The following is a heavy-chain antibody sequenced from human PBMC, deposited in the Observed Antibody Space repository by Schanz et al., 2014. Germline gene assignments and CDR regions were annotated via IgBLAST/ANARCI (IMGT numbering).Heavy chain of an antibody. J-gene: IGHJ6*02. CDR2: MYSGGST. V-gene: IGHV3-66*01. D-gene: IGHD6-6*01. CDR1: GFTFSSYS. CDR3: ARGYSSSMDV. Sequence: EVQLVESGGGLVKPGGSLRLSCAASGFTFSSYSMSWVRQAPGKGLEWVSVMYSGGSTYYADSVKGRFTISRDNSKNTLYLQMNSLRAEDTAVYYCARGYSSSMDVWGQGTTVTVSS.